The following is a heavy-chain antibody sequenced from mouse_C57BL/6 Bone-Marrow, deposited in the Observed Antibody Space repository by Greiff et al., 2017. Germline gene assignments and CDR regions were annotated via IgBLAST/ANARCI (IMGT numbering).Heavy chain of an antibody. J-gene: IGHJ4*01. V-gene: IGHV14-4*01. CDR2: IDPENGDT. Sequence: EVQLQQSGAELVRPGASVKLSCTASGFNIKDDYMHWVKPRPEQGLEWIGWIDPENGDTEYASKFQGKATITADTSSNTAYLQLSSLTSEDTAVYYCTTYGPYAMDYWGQGTSVTVSS. CDR3: TTYGPYAMDY. CDR1: GFNIKDDY. D-gene: IGHD1-2*01.